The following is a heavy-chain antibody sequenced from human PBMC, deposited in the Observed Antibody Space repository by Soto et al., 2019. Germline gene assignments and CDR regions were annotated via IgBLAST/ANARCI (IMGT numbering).Heavy chain of an antibody. Sequence: EVQPVESGGGLVQPGGSLRLSCAASGFTFSTYWMSWVRQAPGKGLEWVANIKQDGSEKWYVDSVKGRFTISRDNAKKSLFLQMNSLRVEDTAVYYCARGDYHDSSGPFSDAFDVWGQGTMVTVSS. J-gene: IGHJ3*01. CDR2: IKQDGSEK. V-gene: IGHV3-7*04. D-gene: IGHD3-22*01. CDR1: GFTFSTYW. CDR3: ARGDYHDSSGPFSDAFDV.